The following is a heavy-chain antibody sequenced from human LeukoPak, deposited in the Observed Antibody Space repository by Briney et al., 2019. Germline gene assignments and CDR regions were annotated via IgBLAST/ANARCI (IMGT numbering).Heavy chain of an antibody. J-gene: IGHJ4*02. D-gene: IGHD3-10*01. V-gene: IGHV3-30*18. CDR2: ISYDGSNK. CDR3: AKVELDYGSGSQIDY. Sequence: TGGSLRLSCAASGFTFSSYGMHWVRQAPGKGLEWVAVISYDGSNKYYADSVKGRFTISRDNSKNTLYLQMDSLRAEDTAVYYCAKVELDYGSGSQIDYWGQGTLVTVSS. CDR1: GFTFSSYG.